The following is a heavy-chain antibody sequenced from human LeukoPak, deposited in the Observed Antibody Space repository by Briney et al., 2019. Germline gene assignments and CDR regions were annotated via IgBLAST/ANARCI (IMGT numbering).Heavy chain of an antibody. V-gene: IGHV4-59*11. CDR2: VYYSGST. Sequence: SETLSLTCTVSGGSISSHYWSWIRQPPGKGLEWIGSVYYSGSTNYNPSFKSRVTISVDRSKNQFSLKLNFVTAADTVVYYCARWDGYDDYFDSWGQGILVTVSS. CDR1: GGSISSHY. D-gene: IGHD5-12*01. CDR3: ARWDGYDDYFDS. J-gene: IGHJ4*02.